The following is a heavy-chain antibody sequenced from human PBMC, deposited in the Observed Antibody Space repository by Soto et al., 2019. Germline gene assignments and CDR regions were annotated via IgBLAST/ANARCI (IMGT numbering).Heavy chain of an antibody. CDR1: GFSLSTSGVG. CDR2: IYWNDDK. D-gene: IGHD3-22*01. J-gene: IGHJ5*02. CDR3: AHRRYYYDSSGYYYVGMIDP. Sequence: SGPTLVKPTQTLTLTCTFSGFSLSTSGVGVGWIRQPPGKALEWLALIYWNDDKRYSPSLKSRLTITKDTSKNQVVLTMTNMDPVDTATYYCAHRRYYYDSSGYYYVGMIDPWGQGTLVTVSS. V-gene: IGHV2-5*01.